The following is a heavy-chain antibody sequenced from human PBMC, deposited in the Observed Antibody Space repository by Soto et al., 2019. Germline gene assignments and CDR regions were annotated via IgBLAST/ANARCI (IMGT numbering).Heavy chain of an antibody. CDR1: GDNVSSNSAA. V-gene: IGHV6-1*01. D-gene: IGHD3-9*01. CDR3: ALLFYDILTGPPRGAFDI. Sequence: SQTLSLTCAISGDNVSSNSAAWNWIRQSPSRGHEWLGRTYYRSKWYNDYAVSVKSRITINPNTSKNQFSLQLNSVTPEDTAVYYFALLFYDILTGPPRGAFDIWRQGTMVTVSS. CDR2: TYYRSKWYN. J-gene: IGHJ3*02.